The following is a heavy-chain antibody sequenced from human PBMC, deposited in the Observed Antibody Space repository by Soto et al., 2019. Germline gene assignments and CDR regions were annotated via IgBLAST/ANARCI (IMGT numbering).Heavy chain of an antibody. D-gene: IGHD4-17*01. V-gene: IGHV4-39*01. CDR3: ARHGGSDYGDFDY. CDR2: IYYGGST. CDR1: GGSISSSSYY. J-gene: IGHJ4*02. Sequence: SETLSLTCTVSGGSISSSSYYWGWIRQPPGKGLEWIGSIYYGGSTYYNPSLKSRVTISVDTSKNQFSLKLGSVTAADTAGYYCARHGGSDYGDFDYWGQGTLVTVSS.